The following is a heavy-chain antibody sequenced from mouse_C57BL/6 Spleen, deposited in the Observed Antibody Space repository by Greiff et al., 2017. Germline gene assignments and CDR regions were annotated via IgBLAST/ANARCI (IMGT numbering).Heavy chain of an antibody. D-gene: IGHD2-4*01. J-gene: IGHJ3*01. Sequence: EVQLQESGPELVKPGASVKISCKASGYTFTDYNMDWVKQSHGKSLEWIGDINPNNGGTSYNQKFKGKATLTVDKSSSTAYMELRSLTSEDTAVYYCARGGDYWFAYWGQGTLVTVSA. CDR2: INPNNGGT. CDR1: GYTFTDYN. CDR3: ARGGDYWFAY. V-gene: IGHV1-18*01.